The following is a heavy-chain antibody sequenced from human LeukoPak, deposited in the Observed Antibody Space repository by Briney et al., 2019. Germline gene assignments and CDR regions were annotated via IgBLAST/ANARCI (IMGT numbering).Heavy chain of an antibody. CDR1: GDSFSSNRAV. J-gene: IGHJ4*02. V-gene: IGHV6-1*01. Sequence: SQTLSLTCAISGDSFSSNRAVWNWIRQSPSRGLEWLGRTYYRSKWYNDYAVSVRGRITINPDTPKNQFSLHLNSVTPEDTAVYYCKRVSDFDGVFDYWGQGTLVTVSS. CDR3: KRVSDFDGVFDY. D-gene: IGHD4-23*01. CDR2: TYYRSKWYN.